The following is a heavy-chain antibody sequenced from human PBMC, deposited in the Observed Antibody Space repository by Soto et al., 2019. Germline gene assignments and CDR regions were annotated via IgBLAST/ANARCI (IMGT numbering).Heavy chain of an antibody. J-gene: IGHJ4*02. CDR2: IYDSGSS. Sequence: TLSLTCTVSGGSISSGDSYWSWIRQPPGKGLEWIGYIYDSGSSYYNPSIKSRVTISVDTSKNQFSLRPDDTAVYYCARRKERSGPHYFDYWGQGSQVTVSS. D-gene: IGHD6-25*01. CDR3: ARRKERSGPHYFDY. CDR1: GGSISSGDSY. V-gene: IGHV4-30-4*01.